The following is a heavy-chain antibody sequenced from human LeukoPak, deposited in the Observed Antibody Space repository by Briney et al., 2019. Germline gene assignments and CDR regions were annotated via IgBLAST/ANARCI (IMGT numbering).Heavy chain of an antibody. CDR3: ASRLGYCSGGSCYDY. J-gene: IGHJ4*02. Sequence: GRSLRLSCAASGFTFSSYAMHWVRQAPGKGLEWVAVISYDGSNKYYADSVKGRFTISRDNSKNTLYLQMNSLRAEDTAVYYCASRLGYCSGGSCYDYWGQGTLVTVSS. CDR2: ISYDGSNK. V-gene: IGHV3-30-3*01. CDR1: GFTFSSYA. D-gene: IGHD2-15*01.